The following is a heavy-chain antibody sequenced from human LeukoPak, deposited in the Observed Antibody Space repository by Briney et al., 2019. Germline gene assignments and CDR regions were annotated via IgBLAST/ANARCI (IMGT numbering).Heavy chain of an antibody. CDR3: AREIDRDDYNRFFDY. CDR1: GYSFSTYT. V-gene: IGHV1-3*01. D-gene: IGHD5-24*01. CDR2: INAGDGNT. J-gene: IGHJ4*02. Sequence: ASVKVSCKASGYSFSTYTMNWVRQAPGQRLEWMGWINAGDGNTKYSQKFQGRVTITRDTSASTAYMEMRSLRSEDTAVYYCAREIDRDDYNRFFDYWGQGTLVTVSS.